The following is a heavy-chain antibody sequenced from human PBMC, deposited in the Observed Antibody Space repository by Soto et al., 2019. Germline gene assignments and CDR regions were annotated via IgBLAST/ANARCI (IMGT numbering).Heavy chain of an antibody. D-gene: IGHD2-15*01. Sequence: ASVKVSCKASGYTFTSYFIHWVRQAPGQGLEWMGIINPSYGTTTYAQKFQGRVTMTRDTSTSTVYMELSSLRSEDTAVYYCVRVCCSGGSYCSIDYWGQGHLVTVSS. CDR2: INPSYGTT. CDR1: GYTFTSYF. V-gene: IGHV1-46*03. CDR3: VRVCCSGGSYCSIDY. J-gene: IGHJ4*02.